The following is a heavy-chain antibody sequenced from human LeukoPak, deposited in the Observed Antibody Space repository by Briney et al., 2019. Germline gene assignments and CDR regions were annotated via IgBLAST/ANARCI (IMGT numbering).Heavy chain of an antibody. V-gene: IGHV3-66*03. CDR3: ASPSDGYDILTGYYTLGY. Sequence: PGGSLRLSCAASGFTVSSNYKNWVRQAPRKGLEWVSVIYSSGSTYYADSVKGRFTISRDNSKNTLYLQMGSLRAEDMAVYYCASPSDGYDILTGYYTLGYWGQGTLVTVSS. J-gene: IGHJ4*02. CDR1: GFTVSSNY. CDR2: IYSSGST. D-gene: IGHD3-9*01.